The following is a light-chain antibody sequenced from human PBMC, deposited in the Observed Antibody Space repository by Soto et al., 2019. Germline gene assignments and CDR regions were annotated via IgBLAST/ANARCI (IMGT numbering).Light chain of an antibody. Sequence: QSVLTQPPSVSGAPGQRVTISCTGSSSNIGAGYDVHWYQQLPGTAPKLLIYGNSNRPSGVPDRCSGSKSGTSASLAITGLQAEEEADYYCQSYDRSMSVVFGGGTKLTVL. V-gene: IGLV1-40*01. CDR3: QSYDRSMSVV. CDR1: SSNIGAGYD. J-gene: IGLJ2*01. CDR2: GNS.